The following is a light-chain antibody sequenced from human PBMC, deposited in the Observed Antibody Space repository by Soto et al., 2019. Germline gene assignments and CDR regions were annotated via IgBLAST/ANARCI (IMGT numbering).Light chain of an antibody. CDR3: QQYNSYPFT. J-gene: IGKJ3*01. CDR2: DAS. V-gene: IGKV1-5*01. CDR1: QSISSW. Sequence: DIQMTQSPSTLSASVGDRVTITCRASQSISSWLAWYQQKPGKAPQLLIYDASSLESGGPSRFSGSGSGTEFTLAISSLQPDDFATCYCQQYNSYPFTFGPGTKVDI.